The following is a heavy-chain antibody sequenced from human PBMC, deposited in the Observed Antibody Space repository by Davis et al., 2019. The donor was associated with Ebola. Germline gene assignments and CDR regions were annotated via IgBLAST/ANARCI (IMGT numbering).Heavy chain of an antibody. CDR3: ARDMTSKDYYYYYGMDV. D-gene: IGHD4-11*01. CDR2: IIPILGIA. CDR1: GYTFTGYY. J-gene: IGHJ6*02. Sequence: AASVKVSCKASGYTFTGYYMHWVRQAPGQGLEWMGRIIPILGIANYAQKFQGRVTITADKSTSTAYMELSSLRSEDTAVYYCARDMTSKDYYYYYGMDVWGQGTTVTVSS. V-gene: IGHV1-69*04.